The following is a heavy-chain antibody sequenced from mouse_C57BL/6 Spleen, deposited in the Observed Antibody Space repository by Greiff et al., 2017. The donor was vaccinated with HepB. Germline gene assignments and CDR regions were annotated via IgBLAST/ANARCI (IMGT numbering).Heavy chain of an antibody. CDR2: IYPGDGDT. J-gene: IGHJ1*03. CDR1: GYAFSSSW. D-gene: IGHD2-5*01. V-gene: IGHV1-82*01. CDR3: AREDYSNYWYFDV. Sequence: QVQLQQSGPELVKPGASVKISCKASGYAFSSSWMNWVKQRPGKGLEWIGRIYPGDGDTNYNGKFKGKATLTVDKSSSTAYMELRSLTSEDSAVYYCAREDYSNYWYFDVWGTGTTVTVSS.